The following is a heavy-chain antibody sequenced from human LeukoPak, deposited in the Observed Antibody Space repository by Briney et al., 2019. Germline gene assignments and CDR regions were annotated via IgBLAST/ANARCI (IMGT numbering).Heavy chain of an antibody. Sequence: PGGSLRLSCAASGFTFSSYGLSWVRQAPGKGLEWVSYISSSSSTIYYADSVKGRFTISRDNAKNSLYLQMNSLRAEDTAVYYCARDSSSWYYWGQGTLVTVSS. CDR3: ARDSSSWYY. J-gene: IGHJ4*02. CDR2: ISSSSSTI. CDR1: GFTFSSYG. V-gene: IGHV3-48*01. D-gene: IGHD6-13*01.